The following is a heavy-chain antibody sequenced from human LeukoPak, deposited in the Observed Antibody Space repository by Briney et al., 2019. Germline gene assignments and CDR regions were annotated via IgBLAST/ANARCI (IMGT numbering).Heavy chain of an antibody. CDR1: GRTFSKYA. Sequence: GASVKVSCKASGRTFSKYAITCVRQAAGQGVEWRGGIIPYFGTANYAQKFQGRVTITADKSTSTAYMQLSSLRSEDTAVYYCASDYYGLGSDRNYYYYGMDFWGKGPTVTVSS. V-gene: IGHV1-69*06. CDR2: IIPYFGTA. CDR3: ASDYYGLGSDRNYYYYGMDF. J-gene: IGHJ6*04. D-gene: IGHD3-10*01.